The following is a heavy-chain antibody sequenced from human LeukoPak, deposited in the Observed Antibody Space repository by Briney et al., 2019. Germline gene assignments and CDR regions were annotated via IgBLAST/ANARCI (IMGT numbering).Heavy chain of an antibody. J-gene: IGHJ4*02. CDR3: ARWAITLVRSFDG. D-gene: IGHD3-10*01. V-gene: IGHV3-7*04. CDR2: VKQDGSEK. Sequence: PGGSLRLSCVTSGFTFSTYWMTWVRQTPGKGLEWVANVKQDGSEKYYVDSVKGRSTISRDNAKNSLYLQMNSLRVEDTAVYYCARWAITLVRSFDGWGQGTLVTVSS. CDR1: GFTFSTYW.